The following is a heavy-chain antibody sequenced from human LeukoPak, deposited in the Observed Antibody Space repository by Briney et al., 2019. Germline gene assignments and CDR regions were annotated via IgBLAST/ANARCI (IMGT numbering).Heavy chain of an antibody. J-gene: IGHJ4*02. Sequence: SVKVSCKASGGTFSSYTISWVRQAPGQGPEWMGRIIPILGIANYAQKLQGRVTMTTDTPTSTAYMELRSLRSDDTAVYYCARVVAALGGFDYWGQGTLVTVSS. CDR3: ARVVAALGGFDY. D-gene: IGHD2-15*01. CDR2: IIPILGIA. V-gene: IGHV1-69*02. CDR1: GGTFSSYT.